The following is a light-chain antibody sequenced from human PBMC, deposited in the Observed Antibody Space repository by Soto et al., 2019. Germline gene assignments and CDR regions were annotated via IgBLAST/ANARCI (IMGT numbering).Light chain of an antibody. Sequence: DIQMTQSPSTLSVSVGDRVTITCRASQKIERWLALYQQKPGKAPKLLLYDVSSLESGVPSRFSGSGSGTEFILTINGLQPDDFSTYFCQQFKSGTWTFGQGTKVEVK. V-gene: IGKV1-5*01. J-gene: IGKJ1*01. CDR1: QKIERW. CDR2: DVS. CDR3: QQFKSGTWT.